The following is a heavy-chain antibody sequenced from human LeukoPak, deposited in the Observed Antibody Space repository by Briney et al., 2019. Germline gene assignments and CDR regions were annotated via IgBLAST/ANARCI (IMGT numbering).Heavy chain of an antibody. CDR2: IYYSGST. CDR3: ARAHSSGWPHMFDP. CDR1: GGSISSYY. J-gene: IGHJ5*02. Sequence: SETLSLTCTVSGGSISSYYWSWIRQPPGKGLEWIGYIYYSGSTNYNPSLKSRVTISVDTSKNQFSLKLSSVTAADTAVYYCARAHSSGWPHMFDPWGQGTLVTVPS. V-gene: IGHV4-59*01. D-gene: IGHD6-19*01.